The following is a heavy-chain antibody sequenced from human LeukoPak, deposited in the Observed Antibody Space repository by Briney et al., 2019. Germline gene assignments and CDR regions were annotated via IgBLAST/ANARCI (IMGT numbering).Heavy chain of an antibody. V-gene: IGHV3-23*01. J-gene: IGHJ4*02. Sequence: GGSLRLSCAASGFTFSSYAMSWVRQAPGKGLEWVSAISGSGGSTYYADSVKGRFTISRDDAKNSLFLQMNSLRAEDTAVYYCAREGRCSGGSCSSGFFDYWGQGTLVTVSS. D-gene: IGHD2-15*01. CDR1: GFTFSSYA. CDR2: ISGSGGST. CDR3: AREGRCSGGSCSSGFFDY.